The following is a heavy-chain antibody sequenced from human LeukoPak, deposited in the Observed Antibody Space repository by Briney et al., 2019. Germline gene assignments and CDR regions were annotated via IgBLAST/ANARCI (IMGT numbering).Heavy chain of an antibody. Sequence: SETLSLTCAVYGGSFSGYYWSWIRQPPGKGLEWIGEINHSGSTNYNPSLKSRVTISVDTSKNQYSLKLSSVTAADTAVYYCARGYYGDPLSYWGQGTLVTVSS. D-gene: IGHD4-17*01. J-gene: IGHJ4*02. CDR2: INHSGST. CDR3: ARGYYGDPLSY. CDR1: GGSFSGYY. V-gene: IGHV4-34*01.